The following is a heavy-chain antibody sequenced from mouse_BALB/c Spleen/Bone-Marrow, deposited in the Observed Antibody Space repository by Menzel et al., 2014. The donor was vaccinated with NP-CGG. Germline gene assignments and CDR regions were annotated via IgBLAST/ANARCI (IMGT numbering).Heavy chain of an antibody. D-gene: IGHD2-2*01. CDR3: ARGYGYSSWFAY. CDR2: INVNGDTT. V-gene: IGHV5-6-3*01. Sequence: DVMLVESGGGLVQPGGSLKLSCAASGFTFSSYGMSWVRQTPDKRLEMIATINVNGDTTYHPDSVKGRFTISRGNVKNTLYLQMSSLKSEDTAMYYCARGYGYSSWFAYWGRGTLVTVSA. CDR1: GFTFSSYG. J-gene: IGHJ3*01.